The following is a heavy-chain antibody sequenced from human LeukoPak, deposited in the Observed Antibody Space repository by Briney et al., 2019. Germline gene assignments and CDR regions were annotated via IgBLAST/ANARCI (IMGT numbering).Heavy chain of an antibody. D-gene: IGHD3-16*01. V-gene: IGHV3-21*04. CDR1: GFTFSYYS. J-gene: IGHJ2*01. Sequence: GGSLRLSCAASGFTFSYYSINWVRQAPGKGLEWVSSINSGSSYIYYADSVKGRFTISRDNAKNSLYLEMNSLRAEDTAVYYCARVDPEYYDLMTGVYWYFDLWGRGTLVTVSS. CDR3: ARVDPEYYDLMTGVYWYFDL. CDR2: INSGSSYI.